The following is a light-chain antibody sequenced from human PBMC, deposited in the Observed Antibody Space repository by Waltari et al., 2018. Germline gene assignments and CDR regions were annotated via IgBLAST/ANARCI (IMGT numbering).Light chain of an antibody. V-gene: IGKV3-15*01. CDR1: QTISSN. Sequence: ETVMTQSPATLSVSPWETATLSCRASQTISSNLAWYQQKPGQAPRLLIHGASTRAIGIPDRFSGSGSGTQFTLTISSLQSEDFAVYYCQQYNNWPPWTFGQGTKVEIK. CDR2: GAS. CDR3: QQYNNWPPWT. J-gene: IGKJ1*01.